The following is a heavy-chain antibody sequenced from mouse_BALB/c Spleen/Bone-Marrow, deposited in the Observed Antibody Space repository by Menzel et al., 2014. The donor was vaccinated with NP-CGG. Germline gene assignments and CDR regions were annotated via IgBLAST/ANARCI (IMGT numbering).Heavy chain of an antibody. CDR3: AGITTVDY. Sequence: DVMLVESGGGLVKPGGSLKLSCAASGFTFSGYAMSWVRQTPEKRLEWVASISSGGTTYYPDSVKGRFTISRDNARNILYLQMSSLRSEDTAMYYCAGITTVDYWGQGTSVTVS. V-gene: IGHV5-6-5*01. CDR2: ISSGGTT. D-gene: IGHD1-1*01. CDR1: GFTFSGYA. J-gene: IGHJ4*01.